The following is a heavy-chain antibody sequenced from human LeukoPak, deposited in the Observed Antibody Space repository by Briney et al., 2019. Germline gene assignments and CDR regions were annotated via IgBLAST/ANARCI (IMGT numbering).Heavy chain of an antibody. D-gene: IGHD6-19*01. V-gene: IGHV3-30-3*01. Sequence: PGGSLRLSCAASGFTFSSYAMHWVRQAPGKGLEWVSLISYDGSNKYYADSVKGRFTISRDNSKNTLNLQMNSLRAEDTAVYYCARVAGHPDYWGQGTLVTVSS. CDR1: GFTFSSYA. CDR3: ARVAGHPDY. CDR2: ISYDGSNK. J-gene: IGHJ4*02.